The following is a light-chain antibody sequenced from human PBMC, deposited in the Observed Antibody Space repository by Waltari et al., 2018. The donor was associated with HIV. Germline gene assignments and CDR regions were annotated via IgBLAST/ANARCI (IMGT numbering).Light chain of an antibody. CDR3: QQYHSTPWT. CDR1: QNILHSSNNKNY. V-gene: IGKV4-1*01. Sequence: DIVMTQSPDSLAVSLGERATIHCKSSQNILHSSNNKNYLAWYQQKPGQPPKLLIYWSSTRDSGVPDRFSGSGSGTDFTLTISSLQAEDVAIYYCQQYHSTPWTFGQGTKIEIK. CDR2: WSS. J-gene: IGKJ1*01.